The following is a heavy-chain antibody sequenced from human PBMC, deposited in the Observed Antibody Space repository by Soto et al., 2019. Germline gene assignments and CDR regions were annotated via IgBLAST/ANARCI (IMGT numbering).Heavy chain of an antibody. CDR2: ISGSGDST. CDR1: GFTFSSYA. CDR3: ARGVPGIAVAGTGYFQH. D-gene: IGHD6-19*01. V-gene: IGHV3-23*01. Sequence: EVQLLESGGGLVQPGGSLRLSCAASGFTFSSYAMSWVRQAPGKGLEWVSGISGSGDSTYYADSVKGRFTISRDNSKNTLYLEVHSLRAEDTAVYYCARGVPGIAVAGTGYFQHWGQGTLVTVSS. J-gene: IGHJ1*01.